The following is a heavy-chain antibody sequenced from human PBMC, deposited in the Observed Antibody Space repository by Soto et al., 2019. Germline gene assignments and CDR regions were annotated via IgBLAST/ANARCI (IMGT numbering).Heavy chain of an antibody. D-gene: IGHD4-17*01. Sequence: PSETLSLTCTVSGGSIIIYYWAWIRQPPGKGLEWIATIHYRGSTYYATSLKSRVTISIDTSKNQLSLMLASVTATDTAFYYCARLATTVSTPNYWGQGTLVT. V-gene: IGHV4-39*01. J-gene: IGHJ4*02. CDR1: GGSIIIYY. CDR3: ARLATTVSTPNY. CDR2: IHYRGST.